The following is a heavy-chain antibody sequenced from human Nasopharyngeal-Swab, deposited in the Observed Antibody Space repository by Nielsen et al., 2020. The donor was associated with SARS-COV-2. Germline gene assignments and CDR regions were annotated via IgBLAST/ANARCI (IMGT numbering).Heavy chain of an antibody. Sequence: ASVKVSCKASGYTFIDFDINWVRQATGQGLEWMGSMSPNSGNTGYAEKFEGRVTMTRNIATNTAYMELTSLGFEDTAVYYCAGDLPRITIFGVVDYWGQGTLVTVSS. V-gene: IGHV1-8*01. J-gene: IGHJ4*02. D-gene: IGHD3-3*01. CDR2: MSPNSGNT. CDR3: AGDLPRITIFGVVDY. CDR1: GYTFIDFD.